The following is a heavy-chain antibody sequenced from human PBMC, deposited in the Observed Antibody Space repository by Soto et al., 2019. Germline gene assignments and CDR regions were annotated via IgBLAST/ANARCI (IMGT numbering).Heavy chain of an antibody. D-gene: IGHD3-3*01. J-gene: IGHJ6*02. V-gene: IGHV3-30*18. CDR3: AKALTHLRFLEWLSTRHYYYYGMDV. CDR1: GFTFSSYG. CDR2: ISYDGSNK. Sequence: GGSLRLSCAASGFTFSSYGMHWVRQAPGKGLEWVAVISYDGSNKYYADSVKGRFTISRDNSKNTLYLQMNSLRAEDTAVYYCAKALTHLRFLEWLSTRHYYYYGMDVWGQGTTVTVSS.